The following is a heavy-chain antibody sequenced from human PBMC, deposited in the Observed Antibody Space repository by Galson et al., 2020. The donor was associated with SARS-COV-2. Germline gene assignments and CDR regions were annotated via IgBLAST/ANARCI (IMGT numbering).Heavy chain of an antibody. Sequence: SETLSLTCTVSGGSISSSSYYWGWIRQPPGKGLEYIGSIYYSGSSYYKPSLKSRVTISLDTSKKQFSLKLSSVIAADTAVYYCARQDYINSWYYFDQWGQGTLVTVSS. CDR2: IYYSGSS. CDR1: GGSISSSSYY. D-gene: IGHD6-13*01. J-gene: IGHJ4*02. CDR3: ARQDYINSWYYFDQ. V-gene: IGHV4-39*01.